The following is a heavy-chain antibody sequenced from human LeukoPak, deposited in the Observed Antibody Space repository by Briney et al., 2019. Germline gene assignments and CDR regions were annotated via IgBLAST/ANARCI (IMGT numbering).Heavy chain of an antibody. CDR1: GDGVSSNSAA. CDR2: TYYRSKWYN. D-gene: IGHD5-12*01. Sequence: SQTLSLTCAISGDGVSSNSAAWNWIRQSPSRGLEWLGRTYYRSKWYNDYAVSVKSRITINPDTSKNQFSLQLNSVTPEDTAVYYCARMVGSGYDYSDFYWYFDLWGRGTLVTVSS. CDR3: ARMVGSGYDYSDFYWYFDL. J-gene: IGHJ2*01. V-gene: IGHV6-1*01.